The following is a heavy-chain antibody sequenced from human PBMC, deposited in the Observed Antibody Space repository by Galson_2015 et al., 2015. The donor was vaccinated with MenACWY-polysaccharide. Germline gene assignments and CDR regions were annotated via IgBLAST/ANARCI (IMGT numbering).Heavy chain of an antibody. D-gene: IGHD1-26*01. J-gene: IGHJ4*02. CDR3: ARESRADLLSGY. CDR1: GYTFTSYG. Sequence: SVKVSCKASGYTFTSYGISWVRQAPGQGLEWMGWISTYNGNTNYAQKLQGRVTMTTDTSTSTAYMELRSLRSDDTAVYYCARESRADLLSGYWGQGTLVTVSS. V-gene: IGHV1-18*01. CDR2: ISTYNGNT.